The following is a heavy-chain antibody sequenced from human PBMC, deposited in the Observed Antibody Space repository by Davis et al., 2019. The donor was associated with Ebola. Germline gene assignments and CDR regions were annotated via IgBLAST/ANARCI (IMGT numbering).Heavy chain of an antibody. J-gene: IGHJ6*03. CDR1: GGSISRGGSY. D-gene: IGHD3-22*01. V-gene: IGHV4-31*03. Sequence: PSETLSLTCTLSGGSISRGGSYWTWIRQHPGKGLEWIGYTYYSGSTYYNPSLKSRVTTSLDTSKNQFSLNLYSVTAAATAVYYCARDLRYDSSGYDYYFYMDVWGKGTTVTVSS. CDR3: ARDLRYDSSGYDYYFYMDV. CDR2: TYYSGST.